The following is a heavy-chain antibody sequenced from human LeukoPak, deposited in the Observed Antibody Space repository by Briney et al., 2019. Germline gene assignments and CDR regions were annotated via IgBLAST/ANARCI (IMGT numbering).Heavy chain of an antibody. CDR3: ARGDYYDSSGFYYYYYYYMDV. J-gene: IGHJ6*03. V-gene: IGHV1-2*02. CDR1: GYTFTGYY. Sequence: ASVKVSCKASGYTFTGYYIHWVRQAPGQGLEWMGWINPNSGGANYAQKFQGRVTMTRDTSISTAYMELSRLRSDDTAVYYCARGDYYDSSGFYYYYYYYMDVWGKGTTVTISS. CDR2: INPNSGGA. D-gene: IGHD3-22*01.